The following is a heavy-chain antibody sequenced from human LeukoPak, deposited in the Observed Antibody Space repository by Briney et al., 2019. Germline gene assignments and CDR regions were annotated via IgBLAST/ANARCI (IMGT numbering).Heavy chain of an antibody. D-gene: IGHD6-13*01. CDR2: IIPIFGTA. CDR3: ASYVVGSSYYFDY. Sequence: SVKVSCKASGGTFSSYAISWVRQAPGQGLEWMGGIIPIFGTANYAQKFQGRVTITADKSTSTAYMELSSLISEDTAVYYCASYVVGSSYYFDYWGQGTLVTVSS. CDR1: GGTFSSYA. V-gene: IGHV1-69*06. J-gene: IGHJ4*02.